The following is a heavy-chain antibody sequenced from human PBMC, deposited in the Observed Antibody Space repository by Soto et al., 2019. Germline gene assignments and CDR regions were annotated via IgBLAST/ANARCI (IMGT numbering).Heavy chain of an antibody. V-gene: IGHV4-34*01. CDR1: GGSFSGYY. J-gene: IGHJ4*02. CDR2: INHSGST. D-gene: IGHD1-1*01. CDR3: ARAGRYDYLDY. Sequence: SETLSLTCAVYGGSFSGYYWSWIRRPPGKGLEWIGEINHSGSTNYNPSLKSRVTISVDTSKNQFSLKLSSVTAADTAVYYCARAGRYDYLDYWGQGTLVTVSS.